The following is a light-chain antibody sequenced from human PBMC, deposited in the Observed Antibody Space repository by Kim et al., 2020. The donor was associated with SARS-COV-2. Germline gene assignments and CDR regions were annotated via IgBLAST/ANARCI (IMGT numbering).Light chain of an antibody. Sequence: SASVGDRVTITCRASQSFSSWLAWYQQKPGKAPNLLIYQASSLEIGVSSRFSGSGSGTEFTLTISSLQPDDFATYYCQQYNSYPYTFGQGTKLEI. J-gene: IGKJ2*01. CDR2: QAS. CDR1: QSFSSW. V-gene: IGKV1-5*03. CDR3: QQYNSYPYT.